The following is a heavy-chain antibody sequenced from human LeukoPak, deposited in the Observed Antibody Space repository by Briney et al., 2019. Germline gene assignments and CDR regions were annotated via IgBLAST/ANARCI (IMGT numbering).Heavy chain of an antibody. V-gene: IGHV1-69*04. Sequence: ASVKVSCKASGGTFSSYAISWVRQAPGQGLEWMGRIIPILGIANYAQKFQGRVTMTRNTSISTAYMELSSLRSEDTAVYYCARGPGYYGSGSNAFDIWGQGTMVTVSS. J-gene: IGHJ3*02. CDR1: GGTFSSYA. D-gene: IGHD3-10*01. CDR2: IIPILGIA. CDR3: ARGPGYYGSGSNAFDI.